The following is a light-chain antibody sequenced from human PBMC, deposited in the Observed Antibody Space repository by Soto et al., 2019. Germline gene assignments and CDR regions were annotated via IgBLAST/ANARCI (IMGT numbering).Light chain of an antibody. V-gene: IGKV1-39*01. CDR1: QSISKY. CDR3: QQTYTTPPWT. Sequence: DIQMTQSPSSLSASVGDRVTITCRASQSISKYLNWYQQKPGKAPKLLIHTASSLQSGVPSRFSGSGSGTDFTLTIGSLQPEDFATYYCQQTYTTPPWTFGQGTKVEIK. CDR2: TAS. J-gene: IGKJ1*01.